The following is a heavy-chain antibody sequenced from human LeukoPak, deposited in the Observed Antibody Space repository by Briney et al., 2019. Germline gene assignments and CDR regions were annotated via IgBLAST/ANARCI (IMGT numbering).Heavy chain of an antibody. J-gene: IGHJ4*02. Sequence: ASVKVSCKASGYTFTSYYMHCVRQAPGHGLEWMGIINPSGGSTSYAQKFQGRVTMTRDTSTSTVYMELSSLRSEDTAVYYCARAPTYYYDSSGYSPDYWGQGTLVTVSS. CDR1: GYTFTSYY. V-gene: IGHV1-46*01. CDR2: INPSGGST. CDR3: ARAPTYYYDSSGYSPDY. D-gene: IGHD3-22*01.